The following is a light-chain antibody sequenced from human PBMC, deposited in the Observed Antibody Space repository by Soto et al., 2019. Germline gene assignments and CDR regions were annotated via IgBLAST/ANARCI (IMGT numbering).Light chain of an antibody. V-gene: IGKV3-11*01. CDR3: QQRSNWQIT. Sequence: EIVLTQSPATLSLSPWERATLSCRASQSVSSYLAWYQQKPGQAPRLLIYDASNRATGIPARFSGSGSGTDFTLTISSLEPEDFAVYYCQQRSNWQITFGGGTKVEIK. CDR2: DAS. J-gene: IGKJ4*01. CDR1: QSVSSY.